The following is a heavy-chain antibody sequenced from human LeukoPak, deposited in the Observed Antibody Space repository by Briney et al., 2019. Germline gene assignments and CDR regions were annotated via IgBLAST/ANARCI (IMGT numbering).Heavy chain of an antibody. CDR2: INADGSTT. CDR1: GFTFGNSW. CDR3: IVVVEPPDSDGFDV. J-gene: IGHJ3*01. V-gene: IGHV3-74*01. Sequence: ERSLRLSCAASGFTFGNSWVHWVRQAPGKGLVWVSLINADGSTTSYADSVKGRFTISRDNARNTLSLEMNSLTIEDTAVYYCIVVVEPPDSDGFDVWGQGTMITVSS. D-gene: IGHD1-14*01.